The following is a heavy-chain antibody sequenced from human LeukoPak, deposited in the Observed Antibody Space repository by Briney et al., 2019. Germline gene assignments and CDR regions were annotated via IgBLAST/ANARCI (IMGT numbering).Heavy chain of an antibody. CDR3: AREGATMVRGPSLMDV. J-gene: IGHJ6*03. CDR2: IYYNGST. V-gene: IGHV4-39*07. Sequence: NPSETLSLTCTVSGGSISSSSYYWGWIRQPPGKGLEWIGSIYYNGSTYYNPSLKSRVTISVDTSKNQFSLKLSSVTAADTAVYYCAREGATMVRGPSLMDVWGKGTTVTVSS. CDR1: GGSISSSSYY. D-gene: IGHD3-10*01.